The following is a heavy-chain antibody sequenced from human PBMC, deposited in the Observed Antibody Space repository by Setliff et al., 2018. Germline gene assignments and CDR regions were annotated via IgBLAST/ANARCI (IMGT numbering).Heavy chain of an antibody. CDR2: IRYDGSNK. V-gene: IGHV3-30*02. D-gene: IGHD2-2*02. CDR1: GFTFSSYG. J-gene: IGHJ6*03. Sequence: GGSLRLSCAASGFTFSSYGMHWVRQAPGKGLEWVAFIRYDGSNKYYADSVKGRFTISRDNSKNTLYLQMNSLRAEETAVYYCAKDQEYCSSTSCYMGAGSYMDVWGKGTTVTVSS. CDR3: AKDQEYCSSTSCYMGAGSYMDV.